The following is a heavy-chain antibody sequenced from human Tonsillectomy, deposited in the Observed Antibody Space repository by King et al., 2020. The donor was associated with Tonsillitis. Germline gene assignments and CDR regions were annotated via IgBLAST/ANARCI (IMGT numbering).Heavy chain of an antibody. CDR3: ARGTIEMATINSYWYFDL. V-gene: IGHV3-53*01. D-gene: IGHD5-24*01. CDR1: GFTVSSNY. J-gene: IGHJ2*01. Sequence: VQLVESGGDLIQPGGSLRLSCAASGFTVSSNYMSWVRQAPGKGLEWVSVIYSGGSTYYADSVKGRFTISRDNSKNTLYLQMNSLRAEDTAVYYCARGTIEMATINSYWYFDLWGRGTLVTVSS. CDR2: IYSGGST.